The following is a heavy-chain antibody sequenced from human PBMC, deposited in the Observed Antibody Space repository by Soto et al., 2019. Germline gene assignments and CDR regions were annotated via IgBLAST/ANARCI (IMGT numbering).Heavy chain of an antibody. CDR3: ARDGYCTTTGCRYFYNY. D-gene: IGHD2-2*01. J-gene: IGHJ4*02. Sequence: ASVKVSCKASGYTFTSYGISWVRQATGQGLEWMGWISACNGNTKYSQKFQGRATIITDTSTSTAYMELSSLRSEDTAVYYCARDGYCTTTGCRYFYNYWGQGTLVTVSS. CDR1: GYTFTSYG. V-gene: IGHV1-18*01. CDR2: ISACNGNT.